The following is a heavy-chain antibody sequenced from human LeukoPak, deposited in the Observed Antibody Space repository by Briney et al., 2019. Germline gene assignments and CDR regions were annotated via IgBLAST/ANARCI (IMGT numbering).Heavy chain of an antibody. V-gene: IGHV3-7*01. CDR1: GFTFTHYW. CDR2: INQDESVK. D-gene: IGHD5/OR15-5a*01. CDR3: ARDPGSSAFDY. Sequence: GGSLRLSCAASGFTFTHYWMTWVRQAPGKGLEFVANINQDESVKNYVDSVKGRFTISRDNAENSLHLQMNSLRVEDTAVYYCARDPGSSAFDYWGQGTLVTVSS. J-gene: IGHJ4*02.